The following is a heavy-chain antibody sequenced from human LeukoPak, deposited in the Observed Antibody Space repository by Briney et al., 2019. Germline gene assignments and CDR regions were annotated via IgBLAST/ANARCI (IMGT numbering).Heavy chain of an antibody. CDR1: GFTVYSNH. D-gene: IGHD2-15*01. CDR2: IYGDGRT. Sequence: PGGSLRLSCAASGFTVYSNHMSWVRQAPETGPEWVSVIYGDGRTYYADSEKGRFTISRDNSKNTLYLQMNNLRTEDTAVYYCARGWLQLATAFDYCGQGTPATVSS. CDR3: ARGWLQLATAFDY. J-gene: IGHJ4*02. V-gene: IGHV3-53*01.